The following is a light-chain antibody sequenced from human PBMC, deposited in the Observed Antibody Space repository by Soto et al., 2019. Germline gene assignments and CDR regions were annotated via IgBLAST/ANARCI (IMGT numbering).Light chain of an antibody. V-gene: IGLV2-23*01. CDR3: CSFAVGSTLV. J-gene: IGLJ2*01. CDR1: SSDVGTYNL. Sequence: QSALAQPASVSGSPGQSITISCTGTSSDVGTYNLVSWHQHHPGKAPKLIIYEGSKRPSGVSNRFSGSMSGNTASLTISGLQAEDEADYYCCSFAVGSTLVFGGGTKVTVL. CDR2: EGS.